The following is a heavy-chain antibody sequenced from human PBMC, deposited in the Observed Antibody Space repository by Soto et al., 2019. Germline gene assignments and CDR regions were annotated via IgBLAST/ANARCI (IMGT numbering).Heavy chain of an antibody. V-gene: IGHV4-61*01. J-gene: IGHJ5*02. D-gene: IGHD3-3*01. Sequence: SETLSLTCTVSGASVSSATYYWNWIRQPPGKPLEWIGYVYYSGSTNYNPSLKSRVTISVDTSKNQFSLKLSSVTAADTAVYYCARVSRQLNIWSGYYIPSRYNWFDPWGQGTLVTVSS. CDR2: VYYSGST. CDR3: ARVSRQLNIWSGYYIPSRYNWFDP. CDR1: GASVSSATYY.